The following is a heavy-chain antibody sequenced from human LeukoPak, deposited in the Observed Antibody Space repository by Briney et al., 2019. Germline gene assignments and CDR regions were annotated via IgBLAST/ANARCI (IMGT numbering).Heavy chain of an antibody. Sequence: PGGSLRLSCAASGFIFSTYGMHWVRQAPGKGLEWLTFIQSDGRNKYYADSVKGRFTISRDNAKNSLYLQMNSLRAEDTAVYYCARDVRYYGSGSYYDGGQGTLVTVSA. J-gene: IGHJ4*02. V-gene: IGHV3-30*02. CDR3: ARDVRYYGSGSYYD. CDR2: IQSDGRNK. D-gene: IGHD3-10*01. CDR1: GFIFSTYG.